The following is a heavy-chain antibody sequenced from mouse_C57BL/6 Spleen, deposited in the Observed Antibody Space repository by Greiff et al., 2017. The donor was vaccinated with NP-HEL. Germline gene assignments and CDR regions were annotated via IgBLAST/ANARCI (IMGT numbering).Heavy chain of an antibody. CDR2: IDPSDSYT. Sequence: QVQLQQSGAELVMPGASVKLSCKASGYTFTSYWMHWVKQRPGQGLAWIGEIDPSDSYTNYNQKFKGKSTLTVDQSSSPAYMQLSSQTYEDAAVYYCARSPDSSVPLFAYWGQGTLVTVSA. CDR3: ARSPDSSVPLFAY. J-gene: IGHJ3*01. CDR1: GYTFTSYW. D-gene: IGHD3-2*02. V-gene: IGHV1-69*01.